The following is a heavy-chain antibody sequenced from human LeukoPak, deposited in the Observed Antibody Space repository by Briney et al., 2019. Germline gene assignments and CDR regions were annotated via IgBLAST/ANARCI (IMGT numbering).Heavy chain of an antibody. J-gene: IGHJ3*02. D-gene: IGHD6-13*01. CDR1: GFTFSDYY. CDR2: ISSSSSTI. Sequence: GGSLRLSCAASGFTFSDYYMSWIRQAPGKGLEWVSYISSSSSTIYYADSVKGRFTISRDNAKNSLYLQMNSLRAEDTAVYYCARGVAAAPYAFDIWGQGTMVTVSS. CDR3: ARGVAAAPYAFDI. V-gene: IGHV3-11*04.